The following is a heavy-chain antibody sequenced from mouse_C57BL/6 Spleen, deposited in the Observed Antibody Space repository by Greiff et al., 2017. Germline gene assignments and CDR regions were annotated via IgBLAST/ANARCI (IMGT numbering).Heavy chain of an antibody. CDR1: GFTFSDYY. V-gene: IGHV5-12*01. Sequence: EVKVVESGGGLVQPGGSLKLSCAASGFTFSDYYMYWVRQTPEKRLEWVAYISNGGGSTYYPDTVKGRFTISRDNAKNTLYLQMSRLKSEDTAMYYCARGITTVVGYAMDYWGQGTSVTVSS. D-gene: IGHD1-1*01. CDR2: ISNGGGST. CDR3: ARGITTVVGYAMDY. J-gene: IGHJ4*01.